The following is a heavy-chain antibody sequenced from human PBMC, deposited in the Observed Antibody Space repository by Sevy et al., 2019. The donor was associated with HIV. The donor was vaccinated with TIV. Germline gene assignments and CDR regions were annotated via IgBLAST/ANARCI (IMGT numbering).Heavy chain of an antibody. Sequence: GGSLRLSCAASGFTFSSYEMNWVRQAPGKGLEWVSYISSSGSTIYYADSVKGRFTISRDNAKNSLYLQMNSLRAEDTAVYYCATMTLGYCSGGSCPPGGFDPWGQGTLVTVSS. D-gene: IGHD2-15*01. V-gene: IGHV3-48*03. CDR1: GFTFSSYE. J-gene: IGHJ5*02. CDR3: ATMTLGYCSGGSCPPGGFDP. CDR2: ISSSGSTI.